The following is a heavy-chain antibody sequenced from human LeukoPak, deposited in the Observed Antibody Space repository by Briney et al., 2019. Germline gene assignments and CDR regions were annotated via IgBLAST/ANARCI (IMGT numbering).Heavy chain of an antibody. V-gene: IGHV3-15*01. CDR3: TTEGHSGYDPYYFDY. CDR1: GFTFSNAW. D-gene: IGHD5-12*01. J-gene: IGHJ4*02. Sequence: PGRSLRLSCAASGFTFSNAWMSWVRQAPGKGLEWVGRIKSKTDGGTTDYAAPVKGRFTISRDDSKNTLYLQMNSLKTEDTAVYYYTTEGHSGYDPYYFDYWGQGTLVTVSS. CDR2: IKSKTDGGTT.